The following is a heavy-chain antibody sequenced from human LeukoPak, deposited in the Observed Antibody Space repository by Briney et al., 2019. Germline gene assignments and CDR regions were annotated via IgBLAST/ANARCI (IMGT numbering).Heavy chain of an antibody. J-gene: IGHJ6*03. D-gene: IGHD6-6*01. V-gene: IGHV1-24*01. CDR1: GYTLTELS. Sequence: ASVKVSCKVSGYTLTELSMHLVRQAPGKGLEWMGGFDPEDGETIYAQKFQGRVTMTEDTSTDTAYMELSSLRSEDPAVYYCAGATLTYSSSHYYYYYYMDVWGKGTTVTVSS. CDR3: AGATLTYSSSHYYYYYYMDV. CDR2: FDPEDGET.